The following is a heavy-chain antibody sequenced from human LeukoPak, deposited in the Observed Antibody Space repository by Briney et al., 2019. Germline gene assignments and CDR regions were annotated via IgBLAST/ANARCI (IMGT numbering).Heavy chain of an antibody. V-gene: IGHV3-48*03. Sequence: AGGSLRLSCAASGFTFSSYEMNWVRQAPGKGLEWVSYISSSGSTIYYADSVKGRFTISRDNAKNSLYLQMSSLRAEDTAVYYCARGARIAAAASYYYMDVWGKGTTVTVSS. CDR1: GFTFSSYE. J-gene: IGHJ6*03. D-gene: IGHD6-13*01. CDR3: ARGARIAAAASYYYMDV. CDR2: ISSSGSTI.